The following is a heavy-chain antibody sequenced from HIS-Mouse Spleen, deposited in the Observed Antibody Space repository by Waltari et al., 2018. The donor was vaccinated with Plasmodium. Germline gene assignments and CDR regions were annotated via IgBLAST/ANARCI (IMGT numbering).Heavy chain of an antibody. Sequence: QVQLQESGPGLVKPSETLSLTCTGSGGPISSYYWSWIRQPPGKGLEWIGYIYYSGSTNYNPSLKSRVTISVDTSKNQFSLKLSSVTAADTAVYYCAGLRYSYGYFDYWGQGTLVTVSS. CDR1: GGPISSYY. CDR3: AGLRYSYGYFDY. J-gene: IGHJ4*02. D-gene: IGHD5-18*01. V-gene: IGHV4-59*08. CDR2: IYYSGST.